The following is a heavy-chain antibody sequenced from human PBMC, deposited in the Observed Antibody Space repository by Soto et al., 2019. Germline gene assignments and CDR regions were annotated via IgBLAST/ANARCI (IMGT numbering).Heavy chain of an antibody. CDR1: GYTFTSYG. V-gene: IGHV1-18*01. D-gene: IGHD5-18*01. J-gene: IGHJ6*02. CDR2: ISAYNGNT. Sequence: AAVKVSCKASGYTFTSYGISWVRQAPGQGLEWMGWISAYNGNTNYAQKLQGRVTMTTDTSTSTAYMELRSLRSDDTAVYYCAREEXATWIQLPYYYYYGMDVWGQGTTVTVSS. CDR3: AREEXATWIQLPYYYYYGMDV.